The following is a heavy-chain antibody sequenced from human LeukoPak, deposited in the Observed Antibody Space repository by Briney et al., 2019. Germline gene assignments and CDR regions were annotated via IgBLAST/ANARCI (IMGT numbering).Heavy chain of an antibody. V-gene: IGHV4-34*01. CDR1: IGSFSGYH. CDR3: ARGRGEGRGIAMVRGVRAPSYNWFDP. Sequence: PSETLSLTCAVYIGSFSGYHWSWIRQPPGRGLEWIGEIDHSGNTYYNPSLKSRVTISVDTSKNQFSLKLSSVTAADTAVYYCARGRGEGRGIAMVRGVRAPSYNWFDPWGHGTQVTVSS. CDR2: IDHSGNT. D-gene: IGHD3-10*01. J-gene: IGHJ5*02.